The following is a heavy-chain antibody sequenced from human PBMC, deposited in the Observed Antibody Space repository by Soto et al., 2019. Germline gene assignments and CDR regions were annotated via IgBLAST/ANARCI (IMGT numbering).Heavy chain of an antibody. CDR3: ARGDYHDSSGPFSDAFAI. V-gene: IGHV3-30*03. Sequence: QPGGSLRLSCAASGFTFSSYGMHWVRQAPGKGLEWVAVISYDGSNKYYADSVKGRFTISRDNSKNSLYPQMNSLRAEDTAVYYCARGDYHDSSGPFSDAFAIWGQGTMVTVSS. CDR2: ISYDGSNK. D-gene: IGHD3-22*01. J-gene: IGHJ3*02. CDR1: GFTFSSYG.